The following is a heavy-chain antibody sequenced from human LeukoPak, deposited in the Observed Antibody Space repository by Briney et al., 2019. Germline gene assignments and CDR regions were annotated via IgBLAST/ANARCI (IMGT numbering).Heavy chain of an antibody. Sequence: TGGSLRLSCAASGFTFSSYAMSWVRQAPGKGLEWVSAISGSGGSTYYADSVKGRFTISRDNSKNTLYLQMNSLRAEDTAVYYCARDWGYGDPKGESSDAFDIWGQGTMVTVSS. J-gene: IGHJ3*02. V-gene: IGHV3-23*01. CDR2: ISGSGGST. D-gene: IGHD4-17*01. CDR1: GFTFSSYA. CDR3: ARDWGYGDPKGESSDAFDI.